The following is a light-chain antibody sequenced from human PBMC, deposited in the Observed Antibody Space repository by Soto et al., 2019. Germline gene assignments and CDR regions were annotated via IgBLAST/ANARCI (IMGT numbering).Light chain of an antibody. J-gene: IGLJ2*01. CDR3: CSYAGSFTWV. Sequence: QSALTQPRSVSGSPGQSVTISCTGTSSDVGGYTFVSWYQQHPAKAPKLVIYDVSKRPSGVPDRFSGSKSGNTASLTISGLQAEDEADYYCCSYAGSFTWVFGGGTKLTVL. CDR1: SSDVGGYTF. CDR2: DVS. V-gene: IGLV2-11*01.